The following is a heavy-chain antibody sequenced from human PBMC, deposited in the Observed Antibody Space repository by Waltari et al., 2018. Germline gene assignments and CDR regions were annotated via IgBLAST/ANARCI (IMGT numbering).Heavy chain of an antibody. D-gene: IGHD4-17*01. V-gene: IGHV1-69*15. CDR2: IIPIFGTA. J-gene: IGHJ4*02. CDR1: GGPFSSYS. CDR3: ARDPAMTTAPTRGDY. Sequence: QVQLVQSGAEVKKPGSSEKVSCKASGGPFSSYSISWVRQPPGQGLECMGRIIPIFGTANYAQKYQGRVTITADESTSTAYMELSSLRSEDTAVYYCARDPAMTTAPTRGDYWGQGTLVTVSS.